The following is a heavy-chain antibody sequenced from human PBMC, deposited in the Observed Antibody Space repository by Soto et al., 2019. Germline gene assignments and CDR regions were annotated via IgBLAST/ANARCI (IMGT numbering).Heavy chain of an antibody. D-gene: IGHD2-2*01. CDR1: GFTFSSYG. Sequence: GGSLRLSCAASGFTFSSYGMHWVRQAPGKGLEWVAVISYDGSNKYYADSVKGRFTISRDNSKNTLYLQMNSLRAEDTAVYYCAKETGYAHSHGKDVWGQGTTVTVSS. V-gene: IGHV3-30*18. CDR2: ISYDGSNK. J-gene: IGHJ6*02. CDR3: AKETGYAHSHGKDV.